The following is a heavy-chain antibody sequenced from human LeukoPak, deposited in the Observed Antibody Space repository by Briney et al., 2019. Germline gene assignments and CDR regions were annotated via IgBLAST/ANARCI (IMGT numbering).Heavy chain of an antibody. J-gene: IGHJ4*02. Sequence: PGGSLRLSCVASGFTLRSYVMNWVRQTPGKGLEWVSSISGSGDSTFYADSVKGRFSISRDNSKNTLYLQVNGLRTEDTAVYYCAKDRLLFDYWGQGTVVTVSS. V-gene: IGHV3-23*01. CDR2: ISGSGDST. D-gene: IGHD1-26*01. CDR3: AKDRLLFDY. CDR1: GFTLRSYV.